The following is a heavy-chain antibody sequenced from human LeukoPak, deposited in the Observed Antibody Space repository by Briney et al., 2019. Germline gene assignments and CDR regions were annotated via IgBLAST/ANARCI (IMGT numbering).Heavy chain of an antibody. CDR1: GYTFTSYD. CDR3: ARGTSYSSGWADAFDI. Sequence: SVKVSCKASGYTFTSYDINWVRQGTGQGLEWMGWMNPNSGNTGYTQKFQGRVTITRNTSISTAYMELSSLRSEDTAVYYCARGTSYSSGWADAFDIWGQGTMVTVSS. D-gene: IGHD6-19*01. CDR2: MNPNSGNT. V-gene: IGHV1-8*03. J-gene: IGHJ3*02.